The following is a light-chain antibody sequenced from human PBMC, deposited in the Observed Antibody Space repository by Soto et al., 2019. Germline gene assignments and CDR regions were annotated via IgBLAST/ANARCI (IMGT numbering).Light chain of an antibody. J-gene: IGKJ1*01. CDR1: QSVSSSY. V-gene: IGKV3-20*01. Sequence: EIVLTQSAGPLSLSPGERATLSCRASQSVSSSYLAWYQQKPGQAPRLLIYASSSRATGIPDRFSGSGSGTDFTLTISRLEPEDFAVYYCHQYGSSPWTFGQGTKVEIK. CDR3: HQYGSSPWT. CDR2: ASS.